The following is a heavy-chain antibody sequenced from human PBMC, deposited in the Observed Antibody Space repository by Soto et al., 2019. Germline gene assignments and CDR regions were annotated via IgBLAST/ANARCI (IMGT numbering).Heavy chain of an antibody. CDR2: IRSKANSYLI. J-gene: IGHJ4*02. V-gene: IGHV3-73*01. CDR3: ARGGEMRLNDY. D-gene: IGHD3-16*01. CDR1: GFSFSYSA. Sequence: PGGSLRLSCAASGFSFSYSAMHWVRQASGKGLEWIARIRSKANSYLIAYDESVRGRFIISRDDSKNTAYLQMNDLNTEDTATYYCARGGEMRLNDYWGQGTPVTVSS.